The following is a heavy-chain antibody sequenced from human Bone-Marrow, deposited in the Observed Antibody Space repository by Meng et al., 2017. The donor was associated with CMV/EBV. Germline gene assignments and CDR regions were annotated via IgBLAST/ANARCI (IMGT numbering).Heavy chain of an antibody. V-gene: IGHV4-34*01. CDR2: INHSGST. J-gene: IGHJ5*02. CDR3: ERGSTVRLWVGELPWGNWFDP. D-gene: IGHD3-10*01. Sequence: SEPLSLTCAVYGGSFSGYYWSWIRQPPGKGLEWIGEINHSGSTNYNPSLKSRVTISVDTSKNQFSLKLSSVTAADTAVYYCERGSTVRLWVGELPWGNWFDPWGQGTLVTVSS. CDR1: GGSFSGYY.